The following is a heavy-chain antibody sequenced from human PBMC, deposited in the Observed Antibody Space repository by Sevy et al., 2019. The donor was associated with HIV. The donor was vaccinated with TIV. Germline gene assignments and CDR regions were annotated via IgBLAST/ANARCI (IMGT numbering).Heavy chain of an antibody. V-gene: IGHV3-15*07. CDR1: GFTFSNAW. CDR3: TTDTAPWYYGSGSFS. D-gene: IGHD3-10*01. Sequence: GGSLRLSCAASGFTFSNAWMNWVRQAPGKGLEWVGRIKKKTDGGTADYAAPVKGRFTISRDDSKNTLHLQMNSLKTEDTAVYYCTTDTAPWYYGSGSFSWGQGTLVTVSS. CDR2: IKKKTDGGTA. J-gene: IGHJ5*02.